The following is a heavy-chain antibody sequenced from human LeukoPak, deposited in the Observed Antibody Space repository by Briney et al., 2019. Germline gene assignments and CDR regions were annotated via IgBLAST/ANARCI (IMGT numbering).Heavy chain of an antibody. V-gene: IGHV3-64*01. CDR2: ISSNGGST. D-gene: IGHD3-3*02. CDR1: GFTFSSYA. CDR3: ARARISRLIVYYMDV. J-gene: IGHJ6*03. Sequence: GGSLRLSCAASGFTFSSYAMHWVRQAPGKGLEYVSAISSNGGSTYYANSVKGRFTISRDNSKNTLYLQMGSLRAEDMAVYYCARARISRLIVYYMDVWGKGTTVTVSS.